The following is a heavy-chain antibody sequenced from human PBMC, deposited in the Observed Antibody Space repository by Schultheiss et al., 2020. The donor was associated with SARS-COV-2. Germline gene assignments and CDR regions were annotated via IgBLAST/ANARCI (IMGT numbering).Heavy chain of an antibody. V-gene: IGHV3-30*07. J-gene: IGHJ4*02. CDR3: ARGRSDYDFWSGLLY. CDR1: GFNFRTYA. D-gene: IGHD3-3*01. CDR2: ISFDGSQM. Sequence: GGSLRLSCAASGFNFRTYAMQWVRQAPGKGLEWVAGISFDGSQMTYADSLKGRSTISRDNSKNTLYLQMDSLRAGDTAVYYCARGRSDYDFWSGLLYWGQGSLVTVSS.